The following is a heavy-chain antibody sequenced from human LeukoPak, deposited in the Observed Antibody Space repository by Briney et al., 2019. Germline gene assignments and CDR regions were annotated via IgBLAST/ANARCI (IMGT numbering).Heavy chain of an antibody. V-gene: IGHV3-53*04. D-gene: IGHD1-26*01. CDR2: IYSGGST. J-gene: IGHJ4*02. CDR1: GFTFSSYW. Sequence: GGSLRLSCAASGFTFSSYWMSWVRQAPGKGLEWVSVIYSGGSTYYADSVKGRFTISRHNSKNTLYLQMNSLRAEDTAVYYCARGFVGAPHYWGQGTLVTVSS. CDR3: ARGFVGAPHY.